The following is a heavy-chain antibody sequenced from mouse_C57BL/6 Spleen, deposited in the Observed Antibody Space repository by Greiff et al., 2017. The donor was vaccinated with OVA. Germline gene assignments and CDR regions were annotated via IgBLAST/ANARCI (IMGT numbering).Heavy chain of an antibody. CDR1: GFNIKDYY. CDR3: ASLGVGFAY. Sequence: VQLQQSGAELVKPGASVKLSCTASGFNIKDYYMHWVKQRTEQGLEWIGRFDPEDGDTKYAPKFQGKATINADTSSNTAYLQLSSLTSEDAAVYCCASLGVGFAYWGQGTLVTVAA. D-gene: IGHD4-1*01. V-gene: IGHV14-2*01. CDR2: FDPEDGDT. J-gene: IGHJ3*01.